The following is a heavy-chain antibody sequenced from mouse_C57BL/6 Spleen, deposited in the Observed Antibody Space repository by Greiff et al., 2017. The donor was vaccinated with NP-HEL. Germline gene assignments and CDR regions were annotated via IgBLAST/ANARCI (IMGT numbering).Heavy chain of an antibody. Sequence: QVQLQQSGAELVRPGTSVKVSCKASGYAFTNYLIEWVKQRPGQGLEWIGVINPGSGGTNYNEKFKGKATLTADKSSSTAYMQLSSLTSEDSAVYFCARMRGNFACWGQGTLVTVSA. CDR1: GYAFTNYL. CDR2: INPGSGGT. D-gene: IGHD2-1*01. V-gene: IGHV1-54*01. CDR3: ARMRGNFAC. J-gene: IGHJ3*01.